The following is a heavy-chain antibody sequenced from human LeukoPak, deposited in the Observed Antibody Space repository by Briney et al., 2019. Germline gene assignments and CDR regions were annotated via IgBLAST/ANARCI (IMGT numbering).Heavy chain of an antibody. CDR3: AKDRDEYGNDC. Sequence: GGSLRLSCVASGFTFSNYLMNWVRQAPGKGLEWVSSISASGGSTNYADSVKGRFTISRDNSKNTVYLQMNSLRVEDTAVYYCAKDRDEYGNDCWGQGILVTVST. V-gene: IGHV3-23*01. CDR1: GFTFSNYL. J-gene: IGHJ4*02. CDR2: ISASGGST. D-gene: IGHD4-11*01.